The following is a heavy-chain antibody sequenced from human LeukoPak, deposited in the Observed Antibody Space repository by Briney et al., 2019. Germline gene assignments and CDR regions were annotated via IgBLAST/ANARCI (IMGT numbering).Heavy chain of an antibody. D-gene: IGHD2-15*01. V-gene: IGHV3-7*03. CDR1: GFTFSSYW. CDR3: AREDIVVVEYGMDV. J-gene: IGHJ6*04. Sequence: GGSLRLSCAASGFTFSSYWMSWVRQAPGKGLEWVANIKQDGSEKYYVDSVKGRFTISRDNAKNSLYLQMNSLRAEDTAVYYCAREDIVVVEYGMDVWGKGPTVTVSS. CDR2: IKQDGSEK.